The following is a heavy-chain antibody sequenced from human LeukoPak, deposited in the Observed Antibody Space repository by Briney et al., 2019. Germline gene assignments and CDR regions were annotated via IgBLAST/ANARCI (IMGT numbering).Heavy chain of an antibody. Sequence: ASVKVSCKASGYTFTSYGISWVRQAPGQGLEWMGWISAYNGNTNYAQKLQGRVTMTTDTSTSTANMELRSLRSDDTAVYYCARDGWYKSYYYYGMDVWGKGTTVTVSS. CDR2: ISAYNGNT. CDR1: GYTFTSYG. CDR3: ARDGWYKSYYYYGMDV. J-gene: IGHJ6*04. V-gene: IGHV1-18*04. D-gene: IGHD6-19*01.